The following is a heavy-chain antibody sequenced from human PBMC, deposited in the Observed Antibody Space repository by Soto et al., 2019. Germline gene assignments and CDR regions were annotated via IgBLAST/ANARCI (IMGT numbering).Heavy chain of an antibody. V-gene: IGHV1-3*01. Sequence: QVQLVQSGAEVKKPGASVTVSCKASGYTLTSKAMHWVRQAPAQRREWMGWINAATGDTNYSEKFHGRVTISRDTSANTTSMELSSLRSEDTAVYYCARARTYYFGSGLDSWGQGTLVTVSS. CDR3: ARARTYYFGSGLDS. J-gene: IGHJ4*02. CDR2: INAATGDT. D-gene: IGHD3-10*01. CDR1: GYTLTSKA.